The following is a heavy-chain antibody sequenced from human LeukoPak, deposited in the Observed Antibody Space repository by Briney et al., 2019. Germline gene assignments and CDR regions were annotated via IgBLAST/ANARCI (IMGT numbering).Heavy chain of an antibody. D-gene: IGHD3-10*01. CDR2: INPNSGGT. Sequence: GASVKVSCKASGYTFKNYDINWVRQAPGQGLEWMGWINPNSGGTNYAQKFQGRVTMTRDTSISTAYMELSRLRSDDTAVYYCARDRPMVRGGFDPWGQGTLVTVSS. J-gene: IGHJ5*02. V-gene: IGHV1-2*02. CDR3: ARDRPMVRGGFDP. CDR1: GYTFKNYD.